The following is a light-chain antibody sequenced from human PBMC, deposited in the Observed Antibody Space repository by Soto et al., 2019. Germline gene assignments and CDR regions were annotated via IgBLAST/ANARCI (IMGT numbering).Light chain of an antibody. J-gene: IGLJ3*02. CDR2: AVN. CDR3: CSYAGSYTWV. CDR1: SSDVVDYNY. Sequence: QSVLTQPRSVSGSPGQSVTISCTGTSSDVVDYNYVSWYQQHPGKAPKLLIYAVNMRPSGVPDRFSGSKSGNTASLTISGLQAEDEADYSCCSYAGSYTWVFGGGTKLTVL. V-gene: IGLV2-11*01.